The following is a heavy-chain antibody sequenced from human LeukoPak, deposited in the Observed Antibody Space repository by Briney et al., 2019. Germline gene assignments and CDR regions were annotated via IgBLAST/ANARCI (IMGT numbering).Heavy chain of an antibody. J-gene: IGHJ4*02. D-gene: IGHD2-15*01. CDR3: VVGGSPGY. Sequence: GGSLRLSCAASGLAFSAYKMHWVRQAPRKGLVWVSRISTDGYTTDYADFVQGRFTASRDNTKNTWSLEMNSLRAEDTAVYYCVVGGSPGYWGQGTLVTASS. V-gene: IGHV3-74*01. CDR1: GLAFSAYK. CDR2: ISTDGYTT.